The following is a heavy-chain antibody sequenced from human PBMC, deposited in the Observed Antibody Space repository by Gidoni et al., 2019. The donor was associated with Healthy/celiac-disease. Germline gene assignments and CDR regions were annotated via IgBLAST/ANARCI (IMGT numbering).Heavy chain of an antibody. Sequence: QVQLVQSGAEVKKPGASVKVSCKASGYTFTSYYMHWVRQAPGQGLEWMGIINPSGGSTSYAQKFQGRVTMTRDTSTSTVYMELSSLRSEDTAAYYCARNFLDTSWAVYYYYGMDVWGQGTTVTVSS. J-gene: IGHJ6*02. CDR3: ARNFLDTSWAVYYYYGMDV. D-gene: IGHD2-2*01. CDR2: INPSGGST. CDR1: GYTFTSYY. V-gene: IGHV1-46*01.